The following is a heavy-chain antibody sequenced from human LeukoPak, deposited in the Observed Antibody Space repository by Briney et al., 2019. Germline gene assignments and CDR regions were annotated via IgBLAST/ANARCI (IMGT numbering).Heavy chain of an antibody. V-gene: IGHV3-48*03. CDR3: AGSYYNVFDY. D-gene: IGHD3-10*01. CDR1: GFTFSSYE. CDR2: ISSSGSTI. Sequence: PGGSLRLSCAASGFTFSSYEMNWVRQAPGKGLEWVSYISSSGSTIYYADSVKGRFTISRDNAKNSLYLQMNSLRAEDTAVYYCAGSYYNVFDYWGQGTLVTVSS. J-gene: IGHJ4*02.